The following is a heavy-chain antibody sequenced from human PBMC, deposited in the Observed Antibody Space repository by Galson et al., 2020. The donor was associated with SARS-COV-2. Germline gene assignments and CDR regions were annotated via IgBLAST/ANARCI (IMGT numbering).Heavy chain of an antibody. CDR2: IYYSGST. CDR3: ARRSGIVGATGNYYYMDV. J-gene: IGHJ6*03. CDR1: GGSISSYY. D-gene: IGHD1-26*01. Sequence: SQTLSLTCTVSGGSISSYYWSWIRQPPGKGLEWIGYIYYSGSTNYNPSLKSRVTISVDTSKNQFSLKLSSVTAADTAVYYCARRSGIVGATGNYYYMDVWGKGTTVTVSS. V-gene: IGHV4-59*08.